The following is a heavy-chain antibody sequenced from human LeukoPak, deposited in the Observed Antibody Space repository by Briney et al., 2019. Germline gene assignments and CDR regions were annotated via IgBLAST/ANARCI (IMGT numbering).Heavy chain of an antibody. CDR2: IIPILNIA. Sequence: SVKVSCKASGGTFSGYGIIWVRQAPGQGLEWMGRIIPILNIADYAQKFQGRVTITADTSTSTAYMELSSLRSEDTAVYYCARVAGSSYDYWGQGTLVTVSS. V-gene: IGHV1-69*04. CDR3: ARVAGSSYDY. CDR1: GGTFSGYG. D-gene: IGHD3-10*01. J-gene: IGHJ4*02.